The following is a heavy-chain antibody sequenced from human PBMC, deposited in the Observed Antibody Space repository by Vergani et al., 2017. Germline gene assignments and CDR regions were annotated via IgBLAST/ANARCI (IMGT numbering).Heavy chain of an antibody. CDR3: ARDYRPTMIVVVSYNPFDY. CDR1: GFTFSSYA. D-gene: IGHD3-22*01. Sequence: EVQLLESGGGLVQPGGSLRLSCAASGFTFSSYAMSWVRQAPGKGLEWVSAISGSSSYIYYADSVKGRFTISRDNAKNSLYLQMNSLRAEDTAVYYCARDYRPTMIVVVSYNPFDYWGQGTLVTVSS. J-gene: IGHJ4*02. CDR2: ISGSSSYI. V-gene: IGHV3-21*01.